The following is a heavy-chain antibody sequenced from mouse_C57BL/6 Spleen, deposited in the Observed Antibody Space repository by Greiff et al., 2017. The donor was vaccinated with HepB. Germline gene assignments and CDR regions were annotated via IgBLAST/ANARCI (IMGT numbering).Heavy chain of an antibody. CDR2: IDPENGDT. V-gene: IGHV14-4*01. Sequence: EVKLMESGAELVRPGASVKLSCTASGFNIKDDYMHWVKQRPEQGLEWIGWIDPENGDTEYASKFQGKATITADTSSNTAYLQLSSLTSEDTAVYYCTLYYDYLFAYWGQGTLVTVSA. CDR3: TLYYDYLFAY. D-gene: IGHD2-4*01. J-gene: IGHJ3*01. CDR1: GFNIKDDY.